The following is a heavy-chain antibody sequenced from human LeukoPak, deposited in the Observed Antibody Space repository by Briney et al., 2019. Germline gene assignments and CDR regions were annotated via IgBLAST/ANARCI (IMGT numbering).Heavy chain of an antibody. CDR2: INPNSGHT. D-gene: IGHD2-2*01. CDR1: GYTFTDYY. CDR3: ARANFLYCSSTTCLFDY. Sequence: SVNVSCKASGYTFTDYYLHWVRQAPGHGCEWMGWINPNSGHTNYAQKFQGRVTMTRDTSISTAHMEMSRLRSDDTAVYYCARANFLYCSSTTCLFDYWGQGTLVTVSS. J-gene: IGHJ4*02. V-gene: IGHV1-2*02.